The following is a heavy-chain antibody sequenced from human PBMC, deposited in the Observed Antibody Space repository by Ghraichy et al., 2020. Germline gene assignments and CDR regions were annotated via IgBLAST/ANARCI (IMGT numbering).Heavy chain of an antibody. CDR3: AKYIAGRIPLDY. Sequence: GESLNISCAASGFTFSTYDMTWVRQAPGKGLEWVSSISGSGGITFYVDSVKGRFTISRDNSKNTLYLQMNSLKAEDTAVYYCAKYIAGRIPLDYWGQGTLVTVSS. D-gene: IGHD6-6*01. CDR2: ISGSGGIT. CDR1: GFTFSTYD. V-gene: IGHV3-23*01. J-gene: IGHJ4*02.